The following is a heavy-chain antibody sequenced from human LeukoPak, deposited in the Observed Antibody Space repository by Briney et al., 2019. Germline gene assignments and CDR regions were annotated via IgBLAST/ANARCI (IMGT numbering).Heavy chain of an antibody. CDR1: GYTFTSYY. J-gene: IGHJ4*02. CDR3: ARWDDSSGYYYAPLFDY. D-gene: IGHD3-22*01. V-gene: IGHV1-46*01. Sequence: ASVKVSCKASGYTFTSYYMHWVRQAPGQGLEWMGIINPSGGSTSYAQKFQGRVTMTRDTSTSTVYMELSSLRSEDTAVYYSARWDDSSGYYYAPLFDYWGQGTLVTVSS. CDR2: INPSGGST.